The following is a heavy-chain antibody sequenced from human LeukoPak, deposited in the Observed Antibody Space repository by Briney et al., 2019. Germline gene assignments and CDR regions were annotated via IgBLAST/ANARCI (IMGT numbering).Heavy chain of an antibody. D-gene: IGHD2-15*01. CDR3: AKEGRSISSRYFYY. V-gene: IGHV3-23*01. Sequence: GGSLRLSCAASGFTFSSYVMTWIRQAPGKGLEWVSVISGSGAKTNYADSVKGRFTISRDNSKNTLYLQMNSLRAEDTAVYYCAKEGRSISSRYFYYWGQGTLVTVSS. CDR1: GFTFSSYV. CDR2: ISGSGAKT. J-gene: IGHJ4*02.